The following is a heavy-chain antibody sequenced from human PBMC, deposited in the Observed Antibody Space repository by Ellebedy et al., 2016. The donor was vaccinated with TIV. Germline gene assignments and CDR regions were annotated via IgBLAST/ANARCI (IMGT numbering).Heavy chain of an antibody. CDR2: ISLSSSTI. CDR1: GFTFSSYS. J-gene: IGHJ4*02. V-gene: IGHV3-48*02. Sequence: PGGSLRLSCAASGFTFSSYSMNWVRQAPGKGLEWVSHISLSSSTIYYADSVKGRFTISRDNAKNSLSLQMNSLRDEDTAVYYCARGNDQYYFDYWGQGTLVTVSS. CDR3: ARGNDQYYFDY. D-gene: IGHD1-1*01.